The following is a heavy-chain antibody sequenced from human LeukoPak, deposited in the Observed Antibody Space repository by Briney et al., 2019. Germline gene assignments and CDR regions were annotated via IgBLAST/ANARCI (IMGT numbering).Heavy chain of an antibody. CDR1: GFTFSSYV. CDR2: ISTSGGST. D-gene: IGHD5-24*01. CDR3: ARDNSVRDEAWWFNP. V-gene: IGHV3-23*01. Sequence: GGSLRLSCEASGFTFSSYVMSWVRQAPGKGLEWVSSISTSGGSTYYADSVKGRFTISRDTSKNTLYLQMNSLRAEDTAVYYCARDNSVRDEAWWFNPWGQGTLVTVSS. J-gene: IGHJ5*02.